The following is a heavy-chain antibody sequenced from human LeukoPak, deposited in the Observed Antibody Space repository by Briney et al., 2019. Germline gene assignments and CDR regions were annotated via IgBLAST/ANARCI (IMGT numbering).Heavy chain of an antibody. CDR2: INPNSGGT. J-gene: IGHJ4*02. CDR1: GYTFTGYY. V-gene: IGHV1-2*02. D-gene: IGHD5-18*01. Sequence: ASVNVSCKASGYTFTGYYMHCVRQAPGQGLEWMGWINPNSGGTNYAQKFQGRVTMTRDTSISTAYMELSRLRSDDTAVYYCARESVDTAMAHPYYFDYWGQGTLVTVSS. CDR3: ARESVDTAMAHPYYFDY.